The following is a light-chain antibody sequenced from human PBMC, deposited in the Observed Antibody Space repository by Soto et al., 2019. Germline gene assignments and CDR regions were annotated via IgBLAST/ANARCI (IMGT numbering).Light chain of an antibody. CDR2: LGS. J-gene: IGKJ1*01. CDR1: QSLLHSNGYNY. CDR3: MQALQTPRT. Sequence: DIVMTQSPLSLPVTPGEPASISCRSSQSLLHSNGYNYLDWYLQKPGQSPQLLIYLGSNRASGGPDRFRGSGSGTDFTLKISRVEAEDVGVYYCMQALQTPRTFGQWTKGEIK. V-gene: IGKV2-28*01.